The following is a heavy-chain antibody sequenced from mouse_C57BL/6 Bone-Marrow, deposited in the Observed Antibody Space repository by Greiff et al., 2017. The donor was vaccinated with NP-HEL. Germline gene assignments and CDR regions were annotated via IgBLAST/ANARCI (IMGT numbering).Heavy chain of an antibody. CDR2: IYPRSGNT. D-gene: IGHD1-1*01. J-gene: IGHJ2*01. CDR1: GYTFTSYG. V-gene: IGHV1-81*01. Sequence: VKLMESGAELARPGASVKLSCKASGYTFTSYGISWVKQRTGQGLEWIGEIYPRSGNTYYNEKFKGKATLTADKSSSTAYMELRSLTSEDSAVYFCAPYYYGSSRGYWGQGTTLTVSS. CDR3: APYYYGSSRGY.